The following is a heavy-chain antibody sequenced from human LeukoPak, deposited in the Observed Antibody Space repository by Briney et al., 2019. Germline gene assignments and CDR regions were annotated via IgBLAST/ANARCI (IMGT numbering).Heavy chain of an antibody. Sequence: GGSLRLSCAASGFTFDDYGMTWVRQAPGKGLEWVSSISSRSTYMYYADSLKGRFTISRDNAKNSLYLQMSSLRAEDTAVYYCARDPASRYSWNHVDNWGQGTLVTVSS. CDR2: ISSRSTYM. D-gene: IGHD1-14*01. J-gene: IGHJ4*02. V-gene: IGHV3-21*01. CDR3: ARDPASRYSWNHVDN. CDR1: GFTFDDYG.